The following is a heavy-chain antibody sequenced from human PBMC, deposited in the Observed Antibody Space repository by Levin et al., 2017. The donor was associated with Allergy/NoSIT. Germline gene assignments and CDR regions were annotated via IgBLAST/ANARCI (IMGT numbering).Heavy chain of an antibody. J-gene: IGHJ3*02. Sequence: GGSLRLSCAASGFTFSSYSMNWVRQAPGKGLEWVSSISSSSSYIYYADSVKGRFTISRDNAKNSLYLQMNSLRAEDTAVYYCARGNYDYVWGSYRPWAFDIWGQGTMVTVSS. D-gene: IGHD3-16*02. CDR3: ARGNYDYVWGSYRPWAFDI. CDR1: GFTFSSYS. CDR2: ISSSSSYI. V-gene: IGHV3-21*01.